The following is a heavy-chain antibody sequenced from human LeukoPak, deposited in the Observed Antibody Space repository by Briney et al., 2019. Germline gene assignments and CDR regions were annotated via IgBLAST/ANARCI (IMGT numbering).Heavy chain of an antibody. J-gene: IGHJ3*02. CDR3: ARHLVPTAMLTAFDI. D-gene: IGHD2-2*01. Sequence: GSLRLSCAASGFTFSSYAMSWVRQAPGKGLEWDSAISGSGGSTYYADSVKGRFTISRDNSKNTLYLQMNSLRAEDTAVYYCARHLVPTAMLTAFDIWGQGTMVTVSS. CDR1: GFTFSSYA. CDR2: ISGSGGST. V-gene: IGHV3-23*01.